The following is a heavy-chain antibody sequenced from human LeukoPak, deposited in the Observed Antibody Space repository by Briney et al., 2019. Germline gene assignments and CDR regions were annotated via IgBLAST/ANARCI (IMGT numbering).Heavy chain of an antibody. CDR2: ISGSGGST. V-gene: IGHV3-23*01. J-gene: IGHJ4*02. Sequence: GGSLRLSCAASGFTVSSNYMSWVRQAPGKGLEWVSAISGSGGSTYYADSVKGRFTISRDNSKNTLYLQMNSLRAEDTAVYYCAKDASLYSGYDYDYWGQGTLVTVSS. CDR3: AKDASLYSGYDYDY. CDR1: GFTVSSNY. D-gene: IGHD5-12*01.